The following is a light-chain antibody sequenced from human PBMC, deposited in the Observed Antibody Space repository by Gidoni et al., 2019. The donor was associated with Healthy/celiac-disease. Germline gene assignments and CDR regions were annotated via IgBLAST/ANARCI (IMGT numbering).Light chain of an antibody. CDR1: QSVLYSSNNKNY. Sequence: DIVITQSPASLAVSLGERATINCKSSQSVLYSSNNKNYLAWYQQKPGQPPKLLIDWASTRESGVPDRCSGSGSGTDFTITISSLQAEDVAVYYCQQYYSTPQTFGQGTKVEIK. CDR2: WAS. V-gene: IGKV4-1*01. CDR3: QQYYSTPQT. J-gene: IGKJ1*01.